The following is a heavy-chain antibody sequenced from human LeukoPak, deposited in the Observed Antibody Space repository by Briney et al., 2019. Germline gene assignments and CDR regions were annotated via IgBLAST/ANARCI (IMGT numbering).Heavy chain of an antibody. CDR2: IYYSGST. CDR1: GGSISSGGYY. Sequence: PSQTLSLTCTVSGGSISSGGYYWSWIRQPPGKGLEWIGYIYYSGSTNYNPSLKSRVTISVDTSKNQFSLKLSSVTAADTAVYYCARDRRIGRGAARLTGAFDIWGQGTMVTVSS. J-gene: IGHJ3*02. V-gene: IGHV4-61*08. CDR3: ARDRRIGRGAARLTGAFDI. D-gene: IGHD6-6*01.